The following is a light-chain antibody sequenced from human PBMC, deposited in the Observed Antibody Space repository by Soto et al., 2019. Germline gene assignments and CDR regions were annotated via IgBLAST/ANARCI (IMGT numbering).Light chain of an antibody. V-gene: IGKV1-39*01. CDR3: QQYDTLIT. J-gene: IGKJ5*01. CDR1: QSISSY. CDR2: DAS. Sequence: DIQMTQSPSSLSASVGDRVTITCRASQSISSYLNWYQQKPGKAPKLLIYDASSLESGVPSRFSGSGSGTEFTLTISSLQPEDIATYYCQQYDTLITFGQGTRLEIK.